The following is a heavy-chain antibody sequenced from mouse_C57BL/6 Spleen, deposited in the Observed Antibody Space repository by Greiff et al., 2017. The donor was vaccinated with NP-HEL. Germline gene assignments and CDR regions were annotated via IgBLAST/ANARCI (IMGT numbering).Heavy chain of an antibody. CDR1: GYTFTSYW. CDR2: IDPSDSYT. CDR3: ARRDGYYAGWYFDV. D-gene: IGHD2-3*01. Sequence: QVHVKQSGAELVRPGTSVKLSCKASGYTFTSYWMHWVKQRPGQGLEWIGVIDPSDSYTNYNQKFKGKATLTVDTSSSTAYMQLSSLTSEDSAVYYCARRDGYYAGWYFDVWGTGTTVTVSS. V-gene: IGHV1-59*01. J-gene: IGHJ1*03.